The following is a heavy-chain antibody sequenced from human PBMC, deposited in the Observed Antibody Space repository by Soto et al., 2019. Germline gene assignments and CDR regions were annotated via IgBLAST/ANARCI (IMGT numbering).Heavy chain of an antibody. CDR2: IYYSGSI. J-gene: IGHJ4*02. V-gene: IGHV4-59*01. CDR1: GDSISSLY. CDR3: AKSLWDTSACKTDY. D-gene: IGHD6-19*01. Sequence: SETRSLTCTVSGDSISSLYWSWIRQPPGKGLEWIGYIYYSGSINYNPSLKSRVTISVDPSKNQFSLRLSSVTAADTAVYYCAKSLWDTSACKTDYWCQGTL.